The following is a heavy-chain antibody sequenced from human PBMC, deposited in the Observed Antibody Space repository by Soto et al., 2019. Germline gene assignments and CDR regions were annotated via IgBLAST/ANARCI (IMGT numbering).Heavy chain of an antibody. D-gene: IGHD2-2*01. J-gene: IGHJ4*02. CDR1: GGSISSYY. CDR3: SRIKDGYCRSTSCSHIDY. Sequence: SETLSLTCTVSGGSISSYYWSWIRQPPGKGLEWIGYIYYSGSTNYNPSLKSRVTISVDTSKNQFSLKLSSVTAADTAVYYCSRIKDGYCRSTSCSHIDYWGQGTLVTVSS. CDR2: IYYSGST. V-gene: IGHV4-59*01.